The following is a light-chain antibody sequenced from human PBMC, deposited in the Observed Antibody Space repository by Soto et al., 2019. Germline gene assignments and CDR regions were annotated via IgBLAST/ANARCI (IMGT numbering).Light chain of an antibody. J-gene: IGKJ4*02. Sequence: DIQMTQSPSSLSASVGDRVTITCRASQSINRYLNWHQQKPGEAPKLLISSASTLQGGVPSRFSGSGSGTDFTLTISSLQPEDFATYYCQPNYGTPNTFGGGTKVAIK. V-gene: IGKV1-39*01. CDR2: SAS. CDR1: QSINRY. CDR3: QPNYGTPNT.